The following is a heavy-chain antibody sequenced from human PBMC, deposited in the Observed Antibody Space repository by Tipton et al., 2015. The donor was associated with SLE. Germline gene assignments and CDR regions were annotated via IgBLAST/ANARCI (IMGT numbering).Heavy chain of an antibody. V-gene: IGHV3-64D*09. CDR3: VKSGLTVTSSFDY. CDR2: ISSNGGST. Sequence: GSLRLSCAASGFTFSSYAMHWVRQAPGKGLEYVSAISSNGGSTYYADSVKGRFTISRDNSKNTLYLQMSSLRAEDTAVYYCVKSGLTVTSSFDYWGQGTLVTVSS. D-gene: IGHD4-11*01. CDR1: GFTFSSYA. J-gene: IGHJ4*02.